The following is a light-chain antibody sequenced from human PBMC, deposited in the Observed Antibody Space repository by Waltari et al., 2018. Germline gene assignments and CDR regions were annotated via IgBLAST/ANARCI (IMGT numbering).Light chain of an antibody. CDR3: LLYYGGARV. J-gene: IGLJ3*02. CDR1: TGAVTSGHY. V-gene: IGLV7-43*01. CDR2: STT. Sequence: QIVVTQEPSLTVSPGGTVTLTCAFSTGAVTSGHYPNWFQQKPGQAPRALIYSTTNKNSWTPARFSGSLLEGKAALTLSGVQPDDEAEYYCLLYYGGARVFGGGTKLTVL.